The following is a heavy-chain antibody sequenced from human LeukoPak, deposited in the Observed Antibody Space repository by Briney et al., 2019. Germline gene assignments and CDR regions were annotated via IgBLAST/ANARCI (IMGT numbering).Heavy chain of an antibody. CDR2: INWNGGST. D-gene: IGHD6-13*01. CDR1: GFTFDDYG. V-gene: IGHV3-20*04. Sequence: GGSLRLPCAASGFTFDDYGMSWVRQAPGKGLEWVSGINWNGGSTGYADSVKGRFTISRDNAKNSLYLQMNSLRAEDTALYYCAKTAQKQLALRFDYWGQGTLVTVSS. CDR3: AKTAQKQLALRFDY. J-gene: IGHJ4*02.